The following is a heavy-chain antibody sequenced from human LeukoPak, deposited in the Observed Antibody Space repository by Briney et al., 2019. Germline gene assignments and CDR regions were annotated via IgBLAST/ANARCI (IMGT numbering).Heavy chain of an antibody. V-gene: IGHV3-48*01. CDR2: ISSSSSTI. Sequence: GGSLRLSCAASGFTFSSYSMNWVRQPPGKGLEWVSYISSSSSTIYYADSVKGRFTISRDNAKNSLYLQMNSLRAEDTAVYYCAREGYYDSSGYDSPFGYWGQGTLVTVSS. CDR1: GFTFSSYS. D-gene: IGHD3-22*01. CDR3: AREGYYDSSGYDSPFGY. J-gene: IGHJ4*02.